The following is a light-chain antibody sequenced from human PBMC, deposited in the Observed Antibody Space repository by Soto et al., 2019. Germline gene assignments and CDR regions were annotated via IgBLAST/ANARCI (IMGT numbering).Light chain of an antibody. V-gene: IGKV3-20*01. CDR1: QSVGSRF. Sequence: EIVLTQSPGTLSLSPGERATLSCRASQSVGSRFLAWYQQKPRQAPRLLIYGATNRATGIPDRFSGSGSGTAFTPATSNLQPADFATYYCQQYDTFSPWTFGQGTKVDIK. J-gene: IGKJ1*01. CDR2: GAT. CDR3: QQYDTFSPWT.